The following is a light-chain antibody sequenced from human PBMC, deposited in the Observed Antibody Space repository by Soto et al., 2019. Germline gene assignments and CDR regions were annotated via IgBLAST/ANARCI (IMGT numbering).Light chain of an antibody. CDR3: QQYGTSPWT. V-gene: IGKV3-20*01. CDR1: QTVRNNY. Sequence: EFVLTQSPGTLSLSPGERSTLSCRASQTVRNNYLAWYQQQPGQAPRLLISRASSRATGIPDRFSGSGSGTDFTLTISRLEPEDSAVYYCQQYGTSPWTFGQGTKVDI. J-gene: IGKJ1*01. CDR2: RAS.